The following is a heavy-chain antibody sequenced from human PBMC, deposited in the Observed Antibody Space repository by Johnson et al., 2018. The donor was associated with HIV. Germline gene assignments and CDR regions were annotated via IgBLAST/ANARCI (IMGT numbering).Heavy chain of an antibody. J-gene: IGHJ3*02. CDR1: GFTFSSYG. CDR3: SKDQSNGWNRGAFDI. CDR2: RWYDGSNK. D-gene: IGHD6-19*01. V-gene: IGHV3-33*06. Sequence: QVHLVESGGGVVQPGGSLRLSCAASGFTFSSYGIHWVRQAPGKGLEWVAVRWYDGSNKYYEDSVKGRFPISRDNSKNTLYLQMNSLRAYDTAVYYCSKDQSNGWNRGAFDIWGQGTVVTVSS.